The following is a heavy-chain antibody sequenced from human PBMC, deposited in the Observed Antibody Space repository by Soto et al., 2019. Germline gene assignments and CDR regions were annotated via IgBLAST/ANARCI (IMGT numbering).Heavy chain of an antibody. Sequence: PGGSLRLSCAASGFSFSDAWMSWVRQAPGKGLEWLGRTKRKSDGGTADYAAPVNGRFSISRDDSKNTLYLQMNSLKTEDTAIYYCRTQWLDWGQGTLVTVSS. CDR3: RTQWLD. D-gene: IGHD6-19*01. V-gene: IGHV3-15*01. J-gene: IGHJ4*02. CDR1: GFSFSDAW. CDR2: TKRKSDGGTA.